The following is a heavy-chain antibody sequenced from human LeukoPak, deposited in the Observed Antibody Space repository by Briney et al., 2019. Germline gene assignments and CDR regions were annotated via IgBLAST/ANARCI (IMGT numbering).Heavy chain of an antibody. CDR2: IYTSGST. Sequence: SETLSLTCTVSGGSLSPNYWTWIRQPAGKGLEWIGRIYTSGSTNYNPSLKSRVTMSVDTSKNQFSLKLSSVTAADTAVYYCARDRPDIVATYDGFGYYYYYMDVWGKGTTVTVSS. CDR3: ARDRPDIVATYDGFGYYYYYMDV. D-gene: IGHD5-12*01. J-gene: IGHJ6*03. V-gene: IGHV4-4*07. CDR1: GGSLSPNY.